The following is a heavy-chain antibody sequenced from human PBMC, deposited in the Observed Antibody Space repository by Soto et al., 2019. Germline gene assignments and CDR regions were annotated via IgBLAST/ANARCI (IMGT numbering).Heavy chain of an antibody. CDR3: ARENKEVVEGYGDYGAAGY. Sequence: QVQLVQSGAEVKKPGSSVKVSCKASGGTFSSYAISWVRQAPGQGLEWMGGIIPIFGTANYAQKFQGRVTITADESTSTAYMELSSVRSEDTAVYYCARENKEVVEGYGDYGAAGYWGQGTLVTVSS. V-gene: IGHV1-69*01. CDR1: GGTFSSYA. J-gene: IGHJ4*02. CDR2: IIPIFGTA. D-gene: IGHD4-17*01.